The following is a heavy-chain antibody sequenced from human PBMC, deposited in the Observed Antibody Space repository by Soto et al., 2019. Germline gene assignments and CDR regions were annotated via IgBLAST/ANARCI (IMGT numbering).Heavy chain of an antibody. CDR3: AVSDGSGSYYHY. Sequence: QVQLVQSGAEVKKPGASVKVSCKASGYTFTSYYMHWVRQAPGQGLEWMGIINPSGGSTSYAQKFQGGVSMPRDTSTSTVYMELSSLRSEDTAVYYCAVSDGSGSYYHYWGQGTLVTVSS. V-gene: IGHV1-46*03. CDR1: GYTFTSYY. CDR2: INPSGGST. J-gene: IGHJ4*02. D-gene: IGHD3-10*01.